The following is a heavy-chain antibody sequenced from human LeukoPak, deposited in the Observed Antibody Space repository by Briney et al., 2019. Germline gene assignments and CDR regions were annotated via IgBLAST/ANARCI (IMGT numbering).Heavy chain of an antibody. CDR1: GYSFNTYW. D-gene: IGHD6-25*01. V-gene: IGHV5-51*01. Sequence: GESLKISCKGSGYSFNTYWIGWVRQMPGKGLEWMGIIYPGDSDTRYSPSFQGQVTISADKSITTAYLQWNSLKASDTAMYYCARHISKGLVAAPLIDYWGQGALVTVSS. CDR3: ARHISKGLVAAPLIDY. CDR2: IYPGDSDT. J-gene: IGHJ4*02.